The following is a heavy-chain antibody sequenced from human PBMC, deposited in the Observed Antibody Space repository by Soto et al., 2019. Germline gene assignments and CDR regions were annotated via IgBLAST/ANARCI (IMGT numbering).Heavy chain of an antibody. CDR3: ARHVYWPRWDDY. V-gene: IGHV4-39*01. Sequence: QLLESGPGLVKPSETLSLTCTVSGGSISSSCYYWGWIRQPPGKGLEWIGSIYYSGSTYYNPSLKSRVTISVDTSKNQFSLKLSSVTAADTAVYYCARHVYWPRWDDYWGQGTLVTVSS. J-gene: IGHJ4*02. CDR2: IYYSGST. CDR1: GGSISSSCYY. D-gene: IGHD2-8*01.